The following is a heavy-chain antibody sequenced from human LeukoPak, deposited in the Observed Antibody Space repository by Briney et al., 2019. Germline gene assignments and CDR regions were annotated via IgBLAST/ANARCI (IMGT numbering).Heavy chain of an antibody. V-gene: IGHV1-46*01. D-gene: IGHD6-13*01. CDR1: GYTFTSYY. Sequence: ASVKVSCKASGYTFTSYYMHWVRQAPGQGLEWMGIINPSGGSTSYAQKFQGRVTMTRDTSTSTVYMELSSLRSEDTAVYYCAKTDLAAAGVGPWGQGTLVTVSS. CDR2: INPSGGST. J-gene: IGHJ5*02. CDR3: AKTDLAAAGVGP.